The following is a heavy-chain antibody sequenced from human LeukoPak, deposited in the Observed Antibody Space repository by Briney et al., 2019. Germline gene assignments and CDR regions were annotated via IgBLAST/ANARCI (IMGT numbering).Heavy chain of an antibody. Sequence: SETLSLTCTVSGGSISSSSYYWGWIRQPPGKGLEWIGSIYYSGSTYYNPSLKSRVTISVDTSKNQFSLKLSSVTAADTAVYYCARGGYYGSGSYYKALDNVDYWGQGTLVTVSS. CDR2: IYYSGST. CDR3: ARGGYYGSGSYYKALDNVDY. J-gene: IGHJ4*02. V-gene: IGHV4-39*07. D-gene: IGHD3-10*01. CDR1: GGSISSSSYY.